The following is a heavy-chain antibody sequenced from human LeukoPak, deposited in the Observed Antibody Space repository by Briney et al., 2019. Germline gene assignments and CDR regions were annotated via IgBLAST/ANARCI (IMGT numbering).Heavy chain of an antibody. CDR2: ISGRGETT. CDR1: GFTFSSYS. D-gene: IGHD1-7*01. V-gene: IGHV3-23*01. CDR3: AKDVIQGTISYFES. Sequence: GGSLRLSCAASGFTFSSYSMNWVRQGPGKGLEWVAGISGRGETTYYADSVQGRFNISRDNSKNTLFLQVNSLRAEDTAVYYCAKDVIQGTISYFESWGQGTPVAVSS. J-gene: IGHJ4*02.